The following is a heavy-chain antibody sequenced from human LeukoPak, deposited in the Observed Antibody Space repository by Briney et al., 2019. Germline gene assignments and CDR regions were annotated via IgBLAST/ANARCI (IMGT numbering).Heavy chain of an antibody. CDR2: ISSSSSYI. CDR3: ASLYSSSSRYYYYGMDV. Sequence: PGGSLRLSCAASGFTFSSYSVNWVRQAPGKGLEWVSSISSSSSYIYYADSVKGRFTISRDNAKNSLYLQMNSLRAEDTAVYYCASLYSSSSRYYYYGMDVWGQGTTVTVSS. CDR1: GFTFSSYS. V-gene: IGHV3-21*01. D-gene: IGHD6-6*01. J-gene: IGHJ6*02.